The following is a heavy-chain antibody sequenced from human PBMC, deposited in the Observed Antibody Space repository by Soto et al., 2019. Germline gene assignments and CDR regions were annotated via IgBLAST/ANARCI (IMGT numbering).Heavy chain of an antibody. CDR1: GFTFSSYG. CDR2: ISYDGSNK. D-gene: IGHD3-9*01. CDR3: ARSPTTPNFDWLLSYYYYMDV. J-gene: IGHJ6*03. Sequence: PGGSLRLSCAASGFTFSSYGMHWVRQAPGKGLEWVAVISYDGSNKYYADSVKGRFTISRDNSKNTLYLQMNSLRAEDTAVYYCARSPTTPNFDWLLSYYYYMDVWGKGTTVTVSS. V-gene: IGHV3-30*03.